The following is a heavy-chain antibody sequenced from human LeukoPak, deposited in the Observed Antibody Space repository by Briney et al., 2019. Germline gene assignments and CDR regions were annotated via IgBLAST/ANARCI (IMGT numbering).Heavy chain of an antibody. Sequence: SETLSLTCTVSGGSISSYYWSWIRQPPGKGLEWIGYIYYSGSTNHNPSLKSRVTISVDTSKNQFSLKLSSVTAADTAVYYCARTNPFYYYGSGIYFDYWGQGTLVTVSS. CDR1: GGSISSYY. CDR3: ARTNPFYYYGSGIYFDY. D-gene: IGHD3-10*01. V-gene: IGHV4-59*01. J-gene: IGHJ4*02. CDR2: IYYSGST.